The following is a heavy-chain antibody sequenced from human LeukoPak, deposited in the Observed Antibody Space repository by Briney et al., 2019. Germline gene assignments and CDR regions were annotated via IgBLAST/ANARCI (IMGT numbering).Heavy chain of an antibody. CDR3: ARDQRGVSRLWFGELSRYYYYYMDV. Sequence: NPSETLSLTCTVSGGSISSYYWSWIRQPPGKGLEWIGYIYYSGSTNYNPSLKSRVTMSVDTSKNQFSLKLSSVTAADTAVYYCARDQRGVSRLWFGELSRYYYYYMDVWGKGTTVTISS. V-gene: IGHV4-59*12. J-gene: IGHJ6*03. D-gene: IGHD3-10*01. CDR1: GGSISSYY. CDR2: IYYSGST.